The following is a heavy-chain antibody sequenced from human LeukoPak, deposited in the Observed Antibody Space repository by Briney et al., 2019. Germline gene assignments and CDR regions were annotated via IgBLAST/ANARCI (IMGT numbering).Heavy chain of an antibody. V-gene: IGHV3-15*01. J-gene: IGHJ4*02. CDR2: IKIKTDGGTT. D-gene: IGHD4-17*01. Sequence: PGGSLRLSCAASGFTFSNAWMSWVRQAPGKGLEWVGRIKIKTDGGTTDYAAPVKGRFTISRDDSKNTLYLQMNSLKTEDTAVYYCTTSPYGYWGQGTLVTVSS. CDR3: TTSPYGY. CDR1: GFTFSNAW.